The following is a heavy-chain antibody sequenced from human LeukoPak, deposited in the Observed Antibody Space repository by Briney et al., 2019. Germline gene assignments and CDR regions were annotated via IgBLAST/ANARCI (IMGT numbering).Heavy chain of an antibody. D-gene: IGHD3-22*01. CDR1: GYTFTTYY. Sequence: GESLKISCKASGYTFTTYYMHWVRQAPGQGLEWMGVINPIGGSTNYAQNFQGRVTMTRDSSTNTVYMELSSLRSEDTAVYYCAIISYDAIHWGQGTLVTVSS. J-gene: IGHJ4*02. V-gene: IGHV1-46*01. CDR3: AIISYDAIH. CDR2: INPIGGST.